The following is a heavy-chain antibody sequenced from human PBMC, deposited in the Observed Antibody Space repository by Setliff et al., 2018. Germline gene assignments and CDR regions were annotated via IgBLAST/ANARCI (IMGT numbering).Heavy chain of an antibody. CDR2: INPSGGST. V-gene: IGHV1-46*01. J-gene: IGHJ3*02. D-gene: IGHD3-22*01. Sequence: ASVKVSCKASGYTFTSYYMHWVRQAPGQGLEWMGIINPSGGSTSYAQKFLGRVTMTRDTSTSTVYMELSSLRSEDTGAYYCARDTHQYYYDSSGYYRAFDIWGQGTMVTVSS. CDR3: ARDTHQYYYDSSGYYRAFDI. CDR1: GYTFTSYY.